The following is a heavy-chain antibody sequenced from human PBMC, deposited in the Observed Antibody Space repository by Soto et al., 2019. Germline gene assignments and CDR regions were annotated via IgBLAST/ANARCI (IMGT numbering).Heavy chain of an antibody. V-gene: IGHV4-59*03. CDR1: GGSIRSYC. CDR2: IFNSGTT. Sequence: QVQLQESGPTLVKPSETLSLTCTVSGGSIRSYCWTWIRQPPGEGLEWIGCIFNSGTTNYNPSLKSRVAISIDSQKSQFSLQLSSVTVADTAVYYCAGGGSIVVSTRGLMDVWGKGTTVTVSS. D-gene: IGHD2-2*01. CDR3: AGGGSIVVSTRGLMDV. J-gene: IGHJ6*03.